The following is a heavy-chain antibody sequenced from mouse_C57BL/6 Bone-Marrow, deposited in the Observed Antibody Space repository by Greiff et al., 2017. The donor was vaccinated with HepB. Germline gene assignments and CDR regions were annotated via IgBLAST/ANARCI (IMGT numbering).Heavy chain of an antibody. CDR2: IDPSDSYT. V-gene: IGHV1-50*01. Sequence: VQLQQPGAELVKPGASVKLSCTASGYTFTSYWIQWVKQRPGQGLEWIGEIDPSDSYTNYNQKFKGKATWTVDTSSSTAYMQLSSLTSEDSAVYYCARDSSGLYAMDDWGQGTSVTVSS. D-gene: IGHD3-2*02. CDR3: ARDSSGLYAMDD. CDR1: GYTFTSYW. J-gene: IGHJ4*01.